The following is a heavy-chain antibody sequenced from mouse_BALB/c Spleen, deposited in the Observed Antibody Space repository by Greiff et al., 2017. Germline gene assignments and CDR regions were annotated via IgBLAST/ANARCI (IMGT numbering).Heavy chain of an antibody. CDR3: TREGLYFDY. J-gene: IGHJ2*01. CDR2: IDPSDSYT. Sequence: QVQLQQPGAELVKPGASVKMSCKASGYTFTSYWMHWVKQRPGQGLEWIGTIDPSDSYTSYNQKFKGKATLTVDTSSSTAYMQLSSLTSEDSAVYYCTREGLYFDYWGQGTTLTVSS. V-gene: IGHV1S127*01. D-gene: IGHD2-2*01. CDR1: GYTFTSYW.